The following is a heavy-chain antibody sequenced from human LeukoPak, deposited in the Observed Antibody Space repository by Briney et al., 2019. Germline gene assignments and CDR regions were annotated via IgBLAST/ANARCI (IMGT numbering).Heavy chain of an antibody. CDR2: IYYSGST. V-gene: IGHV4-39*07. CDR3: ARDSTRDYDFWSGYSYYFDY. Sequence: TSETLSLTCTVSGGSISSSSYYWGWIRQPPGKGLEWIGSIYYSGSTYYNPSLKSRVTISVDTSKNQFSLKLSSVTAADTAVCYCARDSTRDYDFWSGYSYYFDYWGQGTLVTVSS. D-gene: IGHD3-3*01. J-gene: IGHJ4*02. CDR1: GGSISSSSYY.